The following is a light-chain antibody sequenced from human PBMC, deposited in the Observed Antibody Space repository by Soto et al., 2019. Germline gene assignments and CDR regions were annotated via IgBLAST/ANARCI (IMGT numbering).Light chain of an antibody. V-gene: IGLV2-14*01. Sequence: QSVLTQPASVSGSPVQSIAISCTGTSGDVSGYDYVSGSQQHPDKAPKPMIYELTKRASRVSNRFSGSKSGNTASLTISGLQPEDEADYFCGSHTSGSTRVFGRGTKLTVL. CDR3: GSHTSGSTRV. CDR1: SGDVSGYDY. J-gene: IGLJ3*02. CDR2: ELT.